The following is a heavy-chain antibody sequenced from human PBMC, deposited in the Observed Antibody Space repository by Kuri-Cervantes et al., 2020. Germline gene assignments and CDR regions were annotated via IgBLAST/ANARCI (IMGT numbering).Heavy chain of an antibody. CDR2: IYSGGST. Sequence: GESLEISWAASGCTVSSNYMRWVRQAPGKGLEWVSVIYSGGSTYYAHSVKGRFTISRDNSKNTLYLQMNSLRAEDTAVYYCAMDYFFYYGMDVWGQGTTVTVSS. V-gene: IGHV3-53*01. J-gene: IGHJ6*02. CDR1: GCTVSSNY. CDR3: AMDYFFYYGMDV.